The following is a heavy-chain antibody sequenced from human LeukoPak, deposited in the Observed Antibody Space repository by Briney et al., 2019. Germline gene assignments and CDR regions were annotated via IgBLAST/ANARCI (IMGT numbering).Heavy chain of an antibody. J-gene: IGHJ4*02. V-gene: IGHV4-34*01. CDR2: INHSGST. D-gene: IGHD4-17*01. CDR1: GGSFSGYY. Sequence: SETLSLTCAGYGGSFSGYYWSWIRPPPGKGLEWIGEINHSGSTNYNPSLKSRVTISVDTSKNQFSLKLSSVTAADTAVYYCARESRNYGDYSSFDYWGQGTLVTVSS. CDR3: ARESRNYGDYSSFDY.